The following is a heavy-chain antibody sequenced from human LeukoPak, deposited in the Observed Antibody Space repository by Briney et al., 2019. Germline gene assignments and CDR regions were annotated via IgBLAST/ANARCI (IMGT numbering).Heavy chain of an antibody. V-gene: IGHV4-59*01. CDR1: GGSFSGYY. Sequence: TSETLSLTCAVYGGSFSGYYWSWIRQPPGKGLEWIGYIYYSGSTNYNPSLKSRVTISVDTSKNQFSLKLSSVTAADTAVYYCARDLVGYGDYGFYYYGMDVWGQGTTVTVSS. CDR2: IYYSGST. D-gene: IGHD4-17*01. J-gene: IGHJ6*02. CDR3: ARDLVGYGDYGFYYYGMDV.